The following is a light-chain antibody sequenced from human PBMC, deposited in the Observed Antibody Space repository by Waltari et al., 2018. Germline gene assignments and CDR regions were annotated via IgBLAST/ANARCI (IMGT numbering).Light chain of an antibody. CDR2: EIS. CDR3: QQYDSWPQT. CDR1: QSVYYN. V-gene: IGKV3-15*01. J-gene: IGKJ4*01. Sequence: EVVMTQSPATLSVSPGERATLFCRTSQSVYYNLAWYQHKPGPAPRLLIYEISTRIPGIPARFSGGGSGTLFTLTISSLQSEDFAVYYCQQYDSWPQTFGGGTKVEIK.